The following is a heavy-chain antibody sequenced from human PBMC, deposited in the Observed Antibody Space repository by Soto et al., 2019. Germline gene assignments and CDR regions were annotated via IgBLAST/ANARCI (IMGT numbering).Heavy chain of an antibody. CDR2: IYWDDDK. D-gene: IGHD6-13*01. CDR1: GFSLSTSGVG. Sequence: QITLKESGPTLVEPTQTLTLTCTFSGFSLSTSGVGVGWIRQPPGKALEWLGTIYWDDDKRYSPSLKSRLTITQDTSKNQVVLTMTNMDPVDTATYYCTYGRVPWTPGYWGQGTLVTVSS. V-gene: IGHV2-5*02. CDR3: TYGRVPWTPGY. J-gene: IGHJ4*02.